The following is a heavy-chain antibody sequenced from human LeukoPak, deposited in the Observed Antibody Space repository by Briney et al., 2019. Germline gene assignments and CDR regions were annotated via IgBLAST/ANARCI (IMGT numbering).Heavy chain of an antibody. J-gene: IGHJ4*02. CDR1: GGSFSGYY. D-gene: IGHD3-10*01. V-gene: IGHV4-34*01. CDR2: INHSGST. Sequence: SETLSLTCAVYGGSFSGYYWSWIRQPPGKGLEWIGEINHSGSTNYNPSLKSRVTISVDTSKNQFSLKLSSVTAADTAVYYCASYGGSGTPYYFDYWGQGTLVTVSP. CDR3: ASYGGSGTPYYFDY.